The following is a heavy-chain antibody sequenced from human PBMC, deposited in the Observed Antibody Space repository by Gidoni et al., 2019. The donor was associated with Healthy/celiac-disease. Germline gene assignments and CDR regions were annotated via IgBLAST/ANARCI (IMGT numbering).Heavy chain of an antibody. J-gene: IGHJ2*01. D-gene: IGHD6-19*01. Sequence: QLQLQESGPGLVKPSETLSLTCTVSGGSISSSSYYWGWIRQPPGKGLEWIGSIYYSGSTYYNPSLKSRVTISVDTSKNQFSLKLSSVTAADTAVYYCARVYSSGWTTPPSDFDLWGRGTLVTVSS. CDR2: IYYSGST. V-gene: IGHV4-39*01. CDR3: ARVYSSGWTTPPSDFDL. CDR1: GGSISSSSYY.